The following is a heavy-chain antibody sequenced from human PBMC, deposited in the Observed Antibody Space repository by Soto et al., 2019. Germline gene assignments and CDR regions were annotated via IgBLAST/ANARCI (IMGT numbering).Heavy chain of an antibody. CDR2: IYNSGST. CDR1: GGSITNYY. J-gene: IGHJ3*02. Sequence: SETLSLTYTVSGGSITNYYWSWVRQPPGKGLEWIGYIYNSGSTDYNPSLKSRVTISIDTSKNQVSLRLFSVTASDTAVYYCTRPNQGDYAFDIWGQGTMVTVSS. V-gene: IGHV4-4*09. D-gene: IGHD2-21*02. CDR3: TRPNQGDYAFDI.